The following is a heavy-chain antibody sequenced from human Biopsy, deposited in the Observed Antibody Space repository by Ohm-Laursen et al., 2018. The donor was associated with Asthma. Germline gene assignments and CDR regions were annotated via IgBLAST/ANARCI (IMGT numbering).Heavy chain of an antibody. CDR3: ARAVDYSHYYGIDV. CDR1: GYTFNSAG. D-gene: IGHD3-10*01. CDR2: ISVYNGNT. Sequence: ASVKVSCKTSGYTFNSAGITWVRQAPGQGLEWMGWISVYNGNTKVAQKLQDRVTMITDTSTSTAYMESRSLRSDDTAVYFCARAVDYSHYYGIDVWGQGTTATVS. J-gene: IGHJ6*02. V-gene: IGHV1-18*01.